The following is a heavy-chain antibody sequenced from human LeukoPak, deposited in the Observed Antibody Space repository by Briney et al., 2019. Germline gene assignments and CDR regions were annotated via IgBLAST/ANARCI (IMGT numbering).Heavy chain of an antibody. CDR2: INHSGST. Sequence: SETLSLTCAVYGGSFSGYYWSWIRQPPGKGLEWIGEINHSGSTNYNPSLKSRVTISVDTSKNQFSLKLSSETAADTAVYYCARTTGYFDYWGQGTLVTVSS. J-gene: IGHJ4*02. V-gene: IGHV4-34*01. CDR3: ARTTGYFDY. D-gene: IGHD1-14*01. CDR1: GGSFSGYY.